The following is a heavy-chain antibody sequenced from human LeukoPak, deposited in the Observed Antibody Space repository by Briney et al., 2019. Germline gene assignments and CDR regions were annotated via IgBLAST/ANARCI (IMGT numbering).Heavy chain of an antibody. J-gene: IGHJ4*02. CDR1: GVIVSNKY. D-gene: IGHD3-16*01. V-gene: IGHV3-53*01. CDR3: TRLGPYYFDS. CDR2: IYSGTNT. Sequence: GGSLRLSCAASGVIVSNKYMSWVRQAPGKGLEWVSVIYSGTNTYYADSVQSRFTISRDTSRNTLYLQMNSLRAEDTAGYHCTRLGPYYFDSWGQGTLVIVSS.